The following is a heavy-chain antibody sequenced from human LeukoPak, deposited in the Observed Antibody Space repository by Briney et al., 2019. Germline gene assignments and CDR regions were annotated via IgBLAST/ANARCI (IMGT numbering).Heavy chain of an antibody. CDR3: AKQTGSGLFILP. CDR1: SGSIRTRNYY. V-gene: IGHV4-39*01. CDR2: IFYTGST. Sequence: SETLSLTRTVSSGSIRTRNYYWGWVRQPPGRALEWIGNIFYTGSTYYSPSLKSRVNITLDASRNQFPLRLTSVTAADTAVYYCAKQTGSGLFILPGGQGTLVTVSS. J-gene: IGHJ4*02. D-gene: IGHD3/OR15-3a*01.